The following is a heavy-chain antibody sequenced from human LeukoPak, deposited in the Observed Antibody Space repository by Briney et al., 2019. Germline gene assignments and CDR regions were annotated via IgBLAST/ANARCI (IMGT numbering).Heavy chain of an antibody. CDR2: IYHSGST. V-gene: IGHV4-4*02. CDR1: GGSISSSNW. CDR3: ARGGRYYGSGSYYNFDY. J-gene: IGHJ4*02. Sequence: PSETLSLTCAVSGGSISSSNWWSWVRQPPGKGLEWIGEIYHSGSTNYNPSLKSRVTISVDTSKNQFSLKLSSVTAADTAVYYCARGGRYYGSGSYYNFDYWGQGTLVTVSS. D-gene: IGHD3-10*01.